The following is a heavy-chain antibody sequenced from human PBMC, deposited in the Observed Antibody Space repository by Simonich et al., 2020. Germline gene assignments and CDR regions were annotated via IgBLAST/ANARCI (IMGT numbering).Heavy chain of an antibody. J-gene: IGHJ6*03. CDR1: GYTFTGYY. D-gene: IGHD6-6*01. CDR3: ARDRAARYYYYYYMDV. Sequence: QVQLVQSGAEVKKPGASVKVSCKASGYTFTGYYMHWGGQAPGQGLEWMGWINPNSGGTNDAQKFQGRVTMTRDTSISTAYMELSRLRSDDTAVYYCARDRAARYYYYYYMDVWGKGTTVTVSS. V-gene: IGHV1-2*02. CDR2: INPNSGGT.